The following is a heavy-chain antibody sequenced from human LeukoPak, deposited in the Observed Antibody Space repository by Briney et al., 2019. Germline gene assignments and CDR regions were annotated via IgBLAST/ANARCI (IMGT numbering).Heavy chain of an antibody. Sequence: GGSLRLSCAASGFTFSSYGMSWVRQAPGKGLEWVSAISGSGGSTYYADSVKGRFTISRDNSKNTLYLQMNSLRAEDTAVYCCAKGPIAAAGPKYFQHWGQGTLVTVSS. V-gene: IGHV3-23*01. CDR1: GFTFSSYG. CDR3: AKGPIAAAGPKYFQH. D-gene: IGHD6-13*01. CDR2: ISGSGGST. J-gene: IGHJ1*01.